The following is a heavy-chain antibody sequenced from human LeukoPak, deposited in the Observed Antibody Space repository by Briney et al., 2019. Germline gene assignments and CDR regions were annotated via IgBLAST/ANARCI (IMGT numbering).Heavy chain of an antibody. J-gene: IGHJ4*02. CDR1: GFTFSNYW. Sequence: GGSLRLSCAASGFTFSNYWMSWVRQAPGKGLEWVAYIKQDGSEKYYVDSVKGRFTISRDNAKNSLYLQMNSLRGEDTAVYYCARLWWSYFDYWGQGTLVTVSS. D-gene: IGHD2-21*01. V-gene: IGHV3-7*02. CDR3: ARLWWSYFDY. CDR2: IKQDGSEK.